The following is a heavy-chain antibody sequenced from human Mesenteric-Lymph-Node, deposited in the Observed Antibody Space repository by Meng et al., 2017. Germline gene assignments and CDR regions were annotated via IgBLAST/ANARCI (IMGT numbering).Heavy chain of an antibody. Sequence: SVKVSCKASGSSFSNYVINWIRQAPGQGLEWMGGIIPIFQTSNYAQKFQGRVTVTTDESTSTAYMELNSLRSEDTAVYYFARQGELTYAFDLWGQGTLVTVSS. D-gene: IGHD1-7*01. CDR3: ARQGELTYAFDL. J-gene: IGHJ3*01. CDR2: IIPIFQTS. CDR1: GSSFSNYV. V-gene: IGHV1-69*05.